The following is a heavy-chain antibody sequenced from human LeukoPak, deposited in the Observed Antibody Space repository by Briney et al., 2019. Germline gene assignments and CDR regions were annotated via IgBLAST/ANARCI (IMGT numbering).Heavy chain of an antibody. CDR2: INSDGSST. V-gene: IGHV3-74*01. J-gene: IGHJ4*02. CDR1: GFTFSSYW. D-gene: IGHD6-19*01. Sequence: GGSLRLSCAASGFTFSSYWMHWVRQAPGKGLVWVSRINSDGSSTSYADSVKGRFTISRDNAKNTLYLQMNSLRAEDTAVYYCAKSFEAVAGFSSNWGQGTLVTVSS. CDR3: AKSFEAVAGFSSN.